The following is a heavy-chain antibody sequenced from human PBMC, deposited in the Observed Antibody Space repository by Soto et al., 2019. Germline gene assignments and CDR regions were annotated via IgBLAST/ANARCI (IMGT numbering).Heavy chain of an antibody. D-gene: IGHD2-21*02. CDR3: ARRGDSYYYYYGMDV. CDR2: IYYSGST. V-gene: IGHV4-31*03. Sequence: PSETLSLTCTVSGGSISSGGYYWSWIRQHPGKGLEWIGYIYYSGSTYYNPSLKSRVTISVDTSKNQFSLKLSSVTAADTAVYYCARRGDSYYYYYGMDVWGQGTTVTVSS. J-gene: IGHJ6*02. CDR1: GGSISSGGYY.